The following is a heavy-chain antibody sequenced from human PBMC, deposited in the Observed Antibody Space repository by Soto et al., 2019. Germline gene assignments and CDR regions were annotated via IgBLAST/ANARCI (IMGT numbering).Heavy chain of an antibody. J-gene: IGHJ4*02. CDR1: GGSISSSSYY. CDR3: ASVPLNSGYDPGLPYYFDY. CDR2: IYYSGST. Sequence: QLQLQESGPGLVKPSETLSLTCTVSGGSISSSSYYWGWIRQPPGKGLEWIGSIYYSGSTYYNPSLKSRVTISVDTSKNQFSLKLSSVTAADTAVYYCASVPLNSGYDPGLPYYFDYWGQGTLVTVSS. V-gene: IGHV4-39*01. D-gene: IGHD5-12*01.